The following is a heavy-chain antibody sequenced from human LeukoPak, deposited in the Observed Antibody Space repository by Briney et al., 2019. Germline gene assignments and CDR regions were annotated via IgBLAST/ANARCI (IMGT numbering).Heavy chain of an antibody. CDR2: IIPIFGTA. CDR1: GYTFTGYY. D-gene: IGHD3-3*01. CDR3: ARGIGGDFWSGYYRYYMDV. V-gene: IGHV1-69*05. J-gene: IGHJ6*03. Sequence: SVKVSCKASGYTFTGYYLHWVRQAPGQGLEWMGGIIPIFGTANYAQKFQGRVTITTDESTSTAYMELSSLRSEDTAVYYCARGIGGDFWSGYYRYYMDVWGKGTTVTVSS.